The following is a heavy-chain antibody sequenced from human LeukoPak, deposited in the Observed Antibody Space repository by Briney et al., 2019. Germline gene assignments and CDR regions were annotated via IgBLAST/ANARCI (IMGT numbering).Heavy chain of an antibody. CDR2: ISYDGSNK. J-gene: IGHJ4*02. D-gene: IGHD6-6*01. CDR1: GFPFSSYA. Sequence: PGGSLRLSCSASGFPFSSYAMHWVRQAPGKGLEWVAVISYDGSNKYYADSVKGRFTISRDNSKNTLDLQMNSLRAEDTAVYYCARDLAPLVLDYWGQGTLVTVSS. V-gene: IGHV3-30*04. CDR3: ARDLAPLVLDY.